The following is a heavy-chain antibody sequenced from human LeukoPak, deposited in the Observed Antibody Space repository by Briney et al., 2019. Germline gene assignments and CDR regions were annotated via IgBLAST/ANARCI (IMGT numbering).Heavy chain of an antibody. CDR3: ARGLDRTTSCFDY. J-gene: IGHJ4*02. CDR2: ISSSSSNI. V-gene: IGHV3-21*01. Sequence: PGGSLRLSCAASGFTFSSYSMNWVRQAPGKGLEWASSISSSSSNIYYADSVKGRFTISRDNAKNSLYLQMNSLRAEDTAVYYCARGLDRTTSCFDYWGQGTLVTVSS. CDR1: GFTFSSYS. D-gene: IGHD2-2*01.